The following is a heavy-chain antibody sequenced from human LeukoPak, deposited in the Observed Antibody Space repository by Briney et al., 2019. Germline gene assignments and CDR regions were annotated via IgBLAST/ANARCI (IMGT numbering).Heavy chain of an antibody. CDR3: ARGGYCSGGSCENWFDP. D-gene: IGHD2-15*01. Sequence: ASVKVSCKASGYTFTGYYMHWVRQAPGQGLEWMGWINPNSGGTNYAQKFQGWVTMTRDTSISTAYMELSRLRSDDTAVCYCARGGYCSGGSCENWFDPWGQGTLVTVSS. V-gene: IGHV1-2*04. J-gene: IGHJ5*02. CDR1: GYTFTGYY. CDR2: INPNSGGT.